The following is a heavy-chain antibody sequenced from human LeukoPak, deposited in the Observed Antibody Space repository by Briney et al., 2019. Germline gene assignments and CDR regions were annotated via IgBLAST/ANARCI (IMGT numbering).Heavy chain of an antibody. J-gene: IGHJ4*02. CDR3: ASPSRYFDWLGY. CDR1: GGTFSSSA. CDR2: IIPIFGTA. D-gene: IGHD3-9*01. V-gene: IGHV1-69*05. Sequence: SVKVSCKASGGTFSSSAISWVRQAPGQGLEWMGGIIPIFGTANYAQKLQGRVTMTTDTSTSTAYMELRSLRSDDTAVYYCASPSRYFDWLGYWGQGTLVTVSS.